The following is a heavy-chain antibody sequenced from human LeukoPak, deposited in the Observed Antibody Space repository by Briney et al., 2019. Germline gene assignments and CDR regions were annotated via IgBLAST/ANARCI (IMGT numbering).Heavy chain of an antibody. Sequence: GGSLRLSCAASGFTFSSYAMSWVRQAPGEGLEWVSAISGSGGSTYYADSVKGRFTISRDNSKNTLYLQMNSLRAEDTAVYYCAKDRGYMDSRLGFDYWGQGTLVTVSS. CDR2: ISGSGGST. V-gene: IGHV3-23*01. J-gene: IGHJ4*02. CDR3: AKDRGYMDSRLGFDY. D-gene: IGHD1-1*01. CDR1: GFTFSSYA.